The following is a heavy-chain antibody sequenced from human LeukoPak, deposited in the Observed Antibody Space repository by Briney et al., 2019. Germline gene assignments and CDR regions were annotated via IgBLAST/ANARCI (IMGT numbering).Heavy chain of an antibody. V-gene: IGHV1-18*01. CDR1: GYTFTSYG. Sequence: GASVKVSCEASGYTFTSYGISWVRQAPGQGLEWMGWISAYNGNTNYAQKLQGRVTMTTDTSTSTAYMELRSLRSDDTAVYYCARVEALRYFDWLGDWGQGTLVTVSS. J-gene: IGHJ4*02. D-gene: IGHD3-9*01. CDR2: ISAYNGNT. CDR3: ARVEALRYFDWLGD.